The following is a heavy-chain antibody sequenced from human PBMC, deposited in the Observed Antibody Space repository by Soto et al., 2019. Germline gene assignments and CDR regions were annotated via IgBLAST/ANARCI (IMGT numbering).Heavy chain of an antibody. CDR3: AMDNAPDKDEHGMDG. D-gene: IGHD2-2*03. CDR2: INCNHGYT. V-gene: IGHV1-2*02. Sequence: QVHLVPSGAEVKKPGASVKVSCEASGYIFTDYYIHWVRQAPGQGLEGLGWINCNHGYTNYAQKFQRRITMTRDTSSSTADKELSSLRPDDTAVYYCAMDNAPDKDEHGMDGWCPGTTV. J-gene: IGHJ6*02. CDR1: GYIFTDYY.